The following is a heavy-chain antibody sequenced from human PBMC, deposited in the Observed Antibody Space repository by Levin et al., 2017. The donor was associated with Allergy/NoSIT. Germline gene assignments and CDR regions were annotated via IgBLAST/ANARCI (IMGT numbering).Heavy chain of an antibody. Sequence: GGSLRLSCAASGFTFSNYAMSWVRQAPGKGLEWVSLISVSDGSTYYAESVKGRFTISRDNSKNTLYLQMSSLRAEDAAVYYCVRGGGSGWFDYWGQGPLVTVSS. CDR2: ISVSDGST. J-gene: IGHJ4*02. D-gene: IGHD6-19*01. CDR3: VRGGGSGWFDY. CDR1: GFTFSNYA. V-gene: IGHV3-23*01.